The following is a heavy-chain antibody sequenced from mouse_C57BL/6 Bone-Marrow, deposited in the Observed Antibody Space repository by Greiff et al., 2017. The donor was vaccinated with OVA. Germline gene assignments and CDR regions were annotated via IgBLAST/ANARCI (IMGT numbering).Heavy chain of an antibody. D-gene: IGHD1-1*01. CDR2: IDPSDSYT. CDR1: GYTFTSYW. V-gene: IGHV1-50*01. J-gene: IGHJ2*01. Sequence: QVQLQQSGAELVKPGASVKLSCKASGYTFTSYWMQWVKQRPGQGLEWIGEIDPSDSYTNYNQKFKGKATLTVDTSSSTAYMQLSSLTSEDSAVYYCAREDTTVVDFDYWGQGTTLTVSS. CDR3: AREDTTVVDFDY.